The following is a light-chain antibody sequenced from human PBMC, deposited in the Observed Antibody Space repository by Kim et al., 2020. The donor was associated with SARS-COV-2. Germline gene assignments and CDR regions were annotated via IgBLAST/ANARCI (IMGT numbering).Light chain of an antibody. CDR3: QYYDGSFT. J-gene: IGKJ4*01. CDR2: ATS. CDR1: QRISNNY. V-gene: IGKV3-20*01. Sequence: EIVLTQSPGTLSLSPGETVTLSCRASQRISNNYLVWYQQRPGQAPRLLIYATSRRDSGIPARFSGGGSGTDFTLTISGLQSEDFAVYYCQYYDGSFTFGGGTKLEI.